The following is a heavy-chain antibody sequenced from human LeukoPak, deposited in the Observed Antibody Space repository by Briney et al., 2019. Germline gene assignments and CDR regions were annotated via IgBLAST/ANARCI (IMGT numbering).Heavy chain of an antibody. CDR1: GFTFSSYA. CDR3: AKDLYARSTSFFTRFDP. CDR2: ISGSGGST. J-gene: IGHJ5*02. V-gene: IGHV3-23*01. D-gene: IGHD2-2*01. Sequence: QTGGSLRLSCAASGFTFSSYAMSWVRQAPGKGLEWVSAISGSGGSTYYADSVKGRFTISRDNSKNTLYPQMNSLRAEDTAVYYCAKDLYARSTSFFTRFDPWGQGTLVTVSS.